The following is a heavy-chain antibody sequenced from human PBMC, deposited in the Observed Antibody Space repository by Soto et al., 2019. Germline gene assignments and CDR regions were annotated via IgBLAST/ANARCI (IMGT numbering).Heavy chain of an antibody. CDR3: ARTDYYGSGSYYRGWFDP. CDR2: IIPIFGTA. Sequence: QVQLVQSGAEVKQPGSSVKVSCKASGGTFSSYAISWVRQAPGQGLEWMGGIIPIFGTANYAQKFQGRVTITADESTSTAYMELSSLRSEDTAVYYCARTDYYGSGSYYRGWFDPWGQGTLVTVSS. D-gene: IGHD3-10*01. V-gene: IGHV1-69*01. J-gene: IGHJ5*02. CDR1: GGTFSSYA.